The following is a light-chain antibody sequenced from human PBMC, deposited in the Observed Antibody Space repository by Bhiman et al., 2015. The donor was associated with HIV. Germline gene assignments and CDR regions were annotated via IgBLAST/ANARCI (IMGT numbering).Light chain of an antibody. CDR2: YDS. J-gene: IGLJ3*02. CDR3: CSYAGSSPWV. Sequence: SYVLTQPPSVSVAPGKTATITCGGNNIATKSVHWHQQKPGQAPVVVIYYDSDRPSGIPERFSGSKSGNTASLTISGLQAEDEADYYCCSYAGSSPWVFGGGTKLTVL. V-gene: IGLV3-21*01. CDR1: NIATKS.